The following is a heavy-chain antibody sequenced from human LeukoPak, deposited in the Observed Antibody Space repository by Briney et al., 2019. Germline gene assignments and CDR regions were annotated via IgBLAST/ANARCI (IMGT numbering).Heavy chain of an antibody. CDR1: GGSISSYY. J-gene: IGHJ6*02. Sequence: SGTLSLTCTVSGGSISSYYWSWIRQPPGKGLEWIGDIYYSGSTNYNPSPKSRLTISVETSTNQFSLKLSSVPAADTAVDYCARNVGYYYGMDVWGQGTTVTVSS. D-gene: IGHD3-16*01. CDR3: ARNVGYYYGMDV. V-gene: IGHV4-59*01. CDR2: IYYSGST.